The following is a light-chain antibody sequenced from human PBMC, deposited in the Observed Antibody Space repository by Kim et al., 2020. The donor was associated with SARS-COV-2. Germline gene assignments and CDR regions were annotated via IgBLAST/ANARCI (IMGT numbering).Light chain of an antibody. CDR1: QDIANS. CDR3: QKYNSAPLT. J-gene: IGKJ1*01. Sequence: ASVGERVTITCRASQDIANSLAWYQQKPGKVPQVLIYAASTLQSGVPSRFSGSGSGTEFTLTIGSLQIEDVATYYCQKYNSAPLTFGPGTKVDIK. CDR2: AAS. V-gene: IGKV1-27*01.